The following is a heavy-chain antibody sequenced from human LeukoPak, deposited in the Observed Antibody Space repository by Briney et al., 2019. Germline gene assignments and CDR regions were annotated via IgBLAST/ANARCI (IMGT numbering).Heavy chain of an antibody. V-gene: IGHV3-53*05. D-gene: IGHD2-15*01. J-gene: IGHJ4*02. CDR1: GFSVGNNY. Sequence: GGSLRLSCAASGFSVGNNYVTWVRQPPGKGLEWVSVIYTDGSTYYADSVKGRFIISRDSSKNTLYLQMNSLRAEDTAVYYCTDAVVGWGQGTLATVSS. CDR2: IYTDGST. CDR3: TDAVVG.